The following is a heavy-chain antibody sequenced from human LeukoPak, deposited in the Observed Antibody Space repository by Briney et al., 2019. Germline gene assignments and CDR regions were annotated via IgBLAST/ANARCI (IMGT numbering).Heavy chain of an antibody. Sequence: SETLSLTCIVSGASISNYYWSWIRQPAGKGPEWIGRIYNGGSTNYNSSLRSRITMSLDTSKNQFSLKLTSVTAADTAVYYCARFGGSGDTRGYFDNWGQGTLVTVSS. V-gene: IGHV4-4*07. CDR3: ARFGGSGDTRGYFDN. CDR2: IYNGGST. CDR1: GASISNYY. D-gene: IGHD2-15*01. J-gene: IGHJ4*02.